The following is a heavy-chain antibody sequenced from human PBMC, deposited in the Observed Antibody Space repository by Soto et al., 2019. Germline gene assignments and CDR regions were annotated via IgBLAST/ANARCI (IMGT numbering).Heavy chain of an antibody. Sequence: SETLSLTCTVSGGSISSVGYYWSWIRQHPGKGLEWIGYIYYSGSTYYNPSLKSRVTISVDTSKNQFSMKLSSVTAADTAVYYCARVGGYGMDVWGQGTTVTVSS. D-gene: IGHD3-10*01. CDR1: GGSISSVGYY. J-gene: IGHJ6*02. CDR2: IYYSGST. CDR3: ARVGGYGMDV. V-gene: IGHV4-31*03.